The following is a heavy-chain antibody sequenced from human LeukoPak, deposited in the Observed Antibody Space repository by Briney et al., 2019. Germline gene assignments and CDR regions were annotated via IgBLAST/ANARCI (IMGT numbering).Heavy chain of an antibody. CDR1: GYTFTSYA. D-gene: IGHD2-15*01. CDR3: ATGGYCGGGSCLNFDY. V-gene: IGHV7-4-1*02. J-gene: IGHJ4*02. CDR2: INTNTGNP. Sequence: GASVKVSCKASGYTFTSYAMNWVRQAPGQGLEWMGWINTNTGNPTYAQGFTGRFVFSLDTSVSTAYLQISSLKPEDTAVYYCATGGYCGGGSCLNFDYWGQGTLVSVSS.